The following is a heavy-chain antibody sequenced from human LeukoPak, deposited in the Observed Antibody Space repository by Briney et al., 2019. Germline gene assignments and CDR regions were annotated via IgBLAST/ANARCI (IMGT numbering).Heavy chain of an antibody. D-gene: IGHD3-9*01. J-gene: IGHJ4*02. Sequence: PGGSLRLSCATSGFSITDYPMNWVRQAPGKGLEWISNIRTTAEGAKYAYYADSVKGRVTISRDDGKNTLYLHMNSLRDDDTAVYYCATDQRYAFDYWGQGILVTVSS. CDR3: ATDQRYAFDY. CDR2: IRTTAEGAKYA. CDR1: GFSITDYP. V-gene: IGHV3-48*02.